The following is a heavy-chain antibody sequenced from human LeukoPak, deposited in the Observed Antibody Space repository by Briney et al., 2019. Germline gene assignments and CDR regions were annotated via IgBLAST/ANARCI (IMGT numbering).Heavy chain of an antibody. V-gene: IGHV1-69-2*01. CDR3: ATDRSIPVATIIGGG. CDR1: GYTFTDYY. CDR2: VDPEDGET. D-gene: IGHD5-12*01. J-gene: IGHJ4*02. Sequence: ASVRISCKVSGYTFTDYYMHWVQQAPGKGLEWMGLVDPEDGETIYAEKFQGRVTITADTSTDTAYMELSSLRSEDTAVYYCATDRSIPVATIIGGGWGQGTLVTVSS.